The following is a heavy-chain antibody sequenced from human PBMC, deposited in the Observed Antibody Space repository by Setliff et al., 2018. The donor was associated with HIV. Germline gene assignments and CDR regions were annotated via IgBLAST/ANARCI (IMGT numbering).Heavy chain of an antibody. V-gene: IGHV1-8*01. CDR2: MNPKSGNT. D-gene: IGHD2-2*01. CDR3: ARGYCSSTSCYGIYYFDN. Sequence: ASVKVSCKASGYNFTSHDINWVRQAPRQGLEWMGWMNPKSGNTGYARKFQGRVTMTRKTSISTAYMELRSLRSDDTAVYYCARGYCSSTSCYGIYYFDNWGQGTPVTV. J-gene: IGHJ4*02. CDR1: GYNFTSHD.